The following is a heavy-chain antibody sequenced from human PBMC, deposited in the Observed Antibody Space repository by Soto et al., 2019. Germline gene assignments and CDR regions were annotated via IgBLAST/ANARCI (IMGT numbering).Heavy chain of an antibody. V-gene: IGHV5-51*01. Sequence: EVQLVQSGAEVKEPGESLKISCQASGYRFTNYWIGWVRQMPGKGLEWIGIINPADSKTRYNPSFRGQVTLSADKSISTAYLQWNSLKASDSATNYCVRRISYYYDYDTKGYYVFDHWGQGALVSVSS. J-gene: IGHJ4*02. D-gene: IGHD3-22*01. CDR1: GYRFTNYW. CDR3: VRRISYYYDYDTKGYYVFDH. CDR2: INPADSKT.